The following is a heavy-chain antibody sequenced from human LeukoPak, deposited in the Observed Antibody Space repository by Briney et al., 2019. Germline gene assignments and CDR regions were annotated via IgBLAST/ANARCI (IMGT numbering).Heavy chain of an antibody. V-gene: IGHV1-2*06. CDR3: ARDVVATNGDY. J-gene: IGHJ4*02. Sequence: VASVKVSCKASGYTFTGYYMHWVRQAPGQGLEWMGRINPNSGGTNYAQRFQGRVTMTRDTSISTAYMELSRLRSDDTAVYYCARDVVATNGDYWGQGTLVTVSS. CDR1: GYTFTGYY. CDR2: INPNSGGT. D-gene: IGHD5-12*01.